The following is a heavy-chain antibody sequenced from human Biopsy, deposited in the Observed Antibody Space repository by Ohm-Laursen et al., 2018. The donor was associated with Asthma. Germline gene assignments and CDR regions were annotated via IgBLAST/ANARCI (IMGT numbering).Heavy chain of an antibody. CDR3: ARIPRRSGSYFVDY. D-gene: IGHD3-22*01. V-gene: IGHV4-31*03. J-gene: IGHJ4*02. CDR1: GDSITSGGCC. Sequence: SQTLSLTCTVSGDSITSGGCCWNWIRQHPGKGLEWIGYIHHSGTSYFNPSLMRRVSFSRETSKNQFSLRLSSVTAADTAMYYCARIPRRSGSYFVDYWGQGTLVTVSS. CDR2: IHHSGTS.